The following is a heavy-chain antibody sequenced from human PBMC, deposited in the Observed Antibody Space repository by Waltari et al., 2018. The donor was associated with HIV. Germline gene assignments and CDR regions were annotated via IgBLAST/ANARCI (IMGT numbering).Heavy chain of an antibody. CDR3: ARGSWGSGMDV. CDR2: INHSGNI. CDR1: GGSFSGYY. V-gene: IGHV4-34*01. D-gene: IGHD7-27*01. Sequence: QVRLQQWGAGLLKPSETLSLTCAVYGGSFSGYYWSWSRQPPGKGLECIGEINHSGNINYNPSLKSRVIISVDRYKNQFSLKLTSVTAADTALYYCARGSWGSGMDVWGLGTTVIVSS. J-gene: IGHJ6*02.